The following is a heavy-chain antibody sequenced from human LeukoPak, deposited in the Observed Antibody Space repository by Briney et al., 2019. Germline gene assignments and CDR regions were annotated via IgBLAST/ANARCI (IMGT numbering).Heavy chain of an antibody. D-gene: IGHD3-16*01. CDR1: GFTSIAYA. V-gene: IGHV3-23*01. J-gene: IGHJ6*02. CDR2: ISGGGVTT. Sequence: GGSLRLSCVGSGFTSIAYALTWARQAPGKGLEWVSGISGGGVTTYYADAVKGRFTISRDNSKNTLYLQMNSLRADDTAIYYCARNQQLGGHSYYYYGMDVWGQGTTVTVSS. CDR3: ARNQQLGGHSYYYYGMDV.